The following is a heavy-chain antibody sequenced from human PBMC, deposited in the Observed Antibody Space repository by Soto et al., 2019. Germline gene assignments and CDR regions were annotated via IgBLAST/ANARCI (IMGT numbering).Heavy chain of an antibody. J-gene: IGHJ4*02. CDR3: ARTGREDDFWSGYYTGIDY. V-gene: IGHV4-34*01. D-gene: IGHD3-3*01. CDR2: INHSGST. CDR1: GGSSSGYY. Sequence: PSETLSLTCAVYGGSSSGYYWSWIRQPPGKGLEWIGEINHSGSTNYNPSLKSRVTISVDTPKNQFSLKLSSVTAADTAVYYCARTGREDDFWSGYYTGIDYWGQGTLVTVSS.